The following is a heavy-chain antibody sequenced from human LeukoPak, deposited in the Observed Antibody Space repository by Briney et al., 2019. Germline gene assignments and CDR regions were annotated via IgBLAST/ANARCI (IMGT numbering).Heavy chain of an antibody. V-gene: IGHV4-4*07. CDR2: IYTSGST. D-gene: IGHD4-17*01. CDR3: AREREPGYGDYFDY. CDR1: GGSMSSYY. J-gene: IGHJ4*02. Sequence: PSGTLSLTCTVSGGSMSSYYWSWIRQPAGKGLEWIGRIYTSGSTNYNPSLKSRVTMSVDTSKNQFSLKLSSVTAADTAVYYCAREREPGYGDYFDYWGQGTLVTVSS.